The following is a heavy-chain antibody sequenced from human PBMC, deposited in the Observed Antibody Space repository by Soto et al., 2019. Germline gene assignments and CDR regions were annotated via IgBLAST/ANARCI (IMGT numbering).Heavy chain of an antibody. D-gene: IGHD3-10*01. CDR2: ISSTSSFI. V-gene: IGHV3-21*01. CDR1: VFTLSSYT. CDR3: ARDRGTVGTAYYGMEV. Sequence: VGSLRLSCASSVFTLSSYTMSCVRHSPGKWLEWVSFISSTSSFIYYADSVRGRFTISRDNAKNSLYLQMNSLRAEDTAVYHCARDRGTVGTAYYGMEVWGQATTVSVS. J-gene: IGHJ6*01.